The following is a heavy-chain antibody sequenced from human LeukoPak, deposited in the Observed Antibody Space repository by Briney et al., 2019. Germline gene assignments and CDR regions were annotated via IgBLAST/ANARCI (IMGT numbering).Heavy chain of an antibody. CDR2: ISYDGSNK. V-gene: IGHV3-30-3*01. CDR3: ARVDVVTATQFFDY. D-gene: IGHD2-21*02. J-gene: IGHJ4*02. CDR1: GFTFSSYA. Sequence: GGSVRLSCAASGFTFSSYAMHWDRQAPGKGLEWVAVISYDGSNKYYADSVKGRFTISRDNSKNTLYLQMNSLRAEDTAVYYCARVDVVTATQFFDYWGRGNLGTVSS.